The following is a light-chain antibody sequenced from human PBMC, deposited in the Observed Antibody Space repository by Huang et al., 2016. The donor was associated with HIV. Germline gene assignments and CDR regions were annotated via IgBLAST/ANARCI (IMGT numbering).Light chain of an antibody. CDR2: WAS. J-gene: IGKJ3*01. CDR3: HQYYNPRPT. V-gene: IGKV4-1*01. CDR1: QSVFYNSNKKNY. Sequence: DIVMTQSPDSLAVSLGERATIKCKSSQSVFYNSNKKNYLAWYQQTPGQPPKQLIYWASVRESGVPYRFSGSGAGTDFTLTISSLQTEDVAVYYCHQYYNPRPTFGHGTKVEIK.